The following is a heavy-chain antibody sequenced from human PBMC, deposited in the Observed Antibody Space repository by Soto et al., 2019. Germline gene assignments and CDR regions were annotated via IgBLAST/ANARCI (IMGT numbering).Heavy chain of an antibody. CDR1: GFTFSSYG. J-gene: IGHJ4*02. D-gene: IGHD3-22*01. V-gene: IGHV3-30*18. CDR3: AKARAYYYDSSALGDY. CDR2: ISYDGSNK. Sequence: GGSLRLSCAASGFTFSSYGMHWVRQAPGKGLEWVAVISYDGSNKYYADSVKGRFTISRDNSKNTLYLQMNSLRAEDTAVYYCAKARAYYYDSSALGDYWGQGTLVTVSS.